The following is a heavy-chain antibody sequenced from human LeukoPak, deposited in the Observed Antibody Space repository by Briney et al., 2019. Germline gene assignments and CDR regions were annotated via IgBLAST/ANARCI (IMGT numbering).Heavy chain of an antibody. CDR3: ARRHLRGVVNY. CDR1: GGSISSSSYY. V-gene: IGHV4-39*01. Sequence: SETLSLTCTVSGGSISSSSYYWGWIRQPPGKGLEWIGSMYYSGSTYYNPSLKSRVTISVDTSKNQFSLKLSSVTAADTAVYYCARRHLRGVVNYWGQGTLVTVSS. CDR2: MYYSGST. D-gene: IGHD2-15*01. J-gene: IGHJ4*02.